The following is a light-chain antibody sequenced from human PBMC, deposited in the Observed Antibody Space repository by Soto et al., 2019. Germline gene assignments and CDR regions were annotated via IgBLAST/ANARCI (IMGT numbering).Light chain of an antibody. CDR2: GAS. Sequence: EIVMTQSPATLSVSPGERATLSCRASQSVSSNLAWYQQKPGQAPRLLIYGASTRATGIPARFSGSGSGTDFTLTISSLQSEDFAVYYCQQYNKWPQTFGQGNKVEIK. CDR3: QQYNKWPQT. J-gene: IGKJ1*01. V-gene: IGKV3-15*01. CDR1: QSVSSN.